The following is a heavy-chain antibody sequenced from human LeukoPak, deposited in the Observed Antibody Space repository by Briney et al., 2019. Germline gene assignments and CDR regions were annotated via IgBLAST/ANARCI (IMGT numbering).Heavy chain of an antibody. Sequence: ASVKVPCKASGYTFTGYYMHWVRQAPGQGLEWMGWINPSSGGTNYAQKFQGRVTMTRDTSISTAYMELSRLRSDDTAVYYCARDLGGYIDYWGQGTLVTVSS. CDR3: ARDLGGYIDY. D-gene: IGHD6-13*01. CDR2: INPSSGGT. V-gene: IGHV1-2*02. CDR1: GYTFTGYY. J-gene: IGHJ4*02.